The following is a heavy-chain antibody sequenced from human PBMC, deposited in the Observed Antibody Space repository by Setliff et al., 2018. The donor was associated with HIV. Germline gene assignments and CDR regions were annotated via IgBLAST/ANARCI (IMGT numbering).Heavy chain of an antibody. CDR3: ARGSPASIAARPWYFQH. D-gene: IGHD6-6*01. J-gene: IGHJ1*01. V-gene: IGHV4-59*11. Sequence: SETLSLTCTVSGGSISSHYWSWIRQPPGKGLEWIGYIYYSGSTNYNPSLKSRVTISVDTSKNQFSLKLSSVTAADTAVYYCARGSPASIAARPWYFQHWGQGTLVTVSS. CDR1: GGSISSHY. CDR2: IYYSGST.